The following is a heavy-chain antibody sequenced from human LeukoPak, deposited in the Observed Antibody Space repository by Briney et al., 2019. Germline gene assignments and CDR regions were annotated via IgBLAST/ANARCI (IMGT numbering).Heavy chain of an antibody. CDR2: IYYSGST. D-gene: IGHD3-22*01. CDR1: GGSISSYY. Sequence: PSETLSLTCTVSGGSISSYYWSWIRQPPGKGLEWIGYIYYSGSTNYNPSLKSRVTISVDTSKNQFSLKLNSVTATDTAVYYCAREGYYYAGSGYYYLDYWGQGTLSPSPQ. V-gene: IGHV4-59*01. CDR3: AREGYYYAGSGYYYLDY. J-gene: IGHJ4*02.